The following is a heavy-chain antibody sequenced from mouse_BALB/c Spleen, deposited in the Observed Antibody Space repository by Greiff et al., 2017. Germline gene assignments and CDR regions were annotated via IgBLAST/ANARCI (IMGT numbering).Heavy chain of an antibody. V-gene: IGHV5-6-2*01. CDR3: ARPYGNYWYFDV. CDR1: GFTFSSYY. CDR2: INSNGGST. J-gene: IGHJ1*01. Sequence: EVKLVESGGGLVKLGGSLKLSCAASGFTFSSYYMSWVRQTPEKRLELVAAINSNGGSTYYPDTVKGRFTISRDNAKNTLYLQMSSLKSEDTALYYCARPYGNYWYFDVWGAGTTVTVSS. D-gene: IGHD2-1*01.